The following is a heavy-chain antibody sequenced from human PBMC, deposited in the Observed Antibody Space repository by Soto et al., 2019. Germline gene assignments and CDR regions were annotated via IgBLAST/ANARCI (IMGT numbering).Heavy chain of an antibody. Sequence: QITLKESGPTLVKPTQTLTLTCTFSGFSLSSTRMAVGWIRQPPGKALEWLALIYWDDDKRYSPFLKSRLTITKDTSKTQVVLTMSNMDPVDTARYYCAHIVVAGLGYYFDYWGQGTLVPVSS. CDR2: IYWDDDK. D-gene: IGHD6-19*01. CDR1: GFSLSSTRMA. V-gene: IGHV2-5*02. CDR3: AHIVVAGLGYYFDY. J-gene: IGHJ4*02.